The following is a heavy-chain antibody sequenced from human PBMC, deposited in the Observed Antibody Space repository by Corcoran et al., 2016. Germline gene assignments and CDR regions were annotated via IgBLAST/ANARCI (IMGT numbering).Heavy chain of an antibody. V-gene: IGHV1-2*02. CDR3: ARETHRDGGHEVDS. CDR1: GYTFTGYY. CDR2: INPNSGGT. Sequence: QVQLVQSGAEVKKPGASVKVSCQASGYTFTGYYIHWVRQAPGQGLEWMGWINPNSGGTNYGQKFQGRVTMTRDTSISTASMGLSRLTSDDTALYYCARETHRDGGHEVDSWGQGTLVTVSS. J-gene: IGHJ4*02.